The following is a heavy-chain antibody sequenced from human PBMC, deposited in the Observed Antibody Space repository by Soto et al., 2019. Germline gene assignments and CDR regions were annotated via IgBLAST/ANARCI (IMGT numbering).Heavy chain of an antibody. V-gene: IGHV5-51*01. Sequence: PRGSLKISCKASGYIFTNYWIAWVRQLPGKGLEWMGIIYPGDSDTKYSPSFQGQVTISADRSISTAYLQWSSLKASDTAMYYCATLDRSSSYFGFDYWGQGTVVTVSS. CDR2: IYPGDSDT. J-gene: IGHJ4*02. D-gene: IGHD6-13*01. CDR1: GYIFTNYW. CDR3: ATLDRSSSYFGFDY.